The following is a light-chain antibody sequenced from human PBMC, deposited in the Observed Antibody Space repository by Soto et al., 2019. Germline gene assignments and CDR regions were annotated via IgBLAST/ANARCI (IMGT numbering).Light chain of an antibody. CDR2: DND. Sequence: QSVLTRPPSVSAAPGQKVTLSCSGSGSNIEKNSVSWYQQVPGTAPKLVIHDNDQRPSEIPDRFFGSKSGTSATLGIIGLQTGDEADYYCGTWDNSLSAWVFGGGTKLTVL. V-gene: IGLV1-51*01. J-gene: IGLJ3*02. CDR1: GSNIEKNS. CDR3: GTWDNSLSAWV.